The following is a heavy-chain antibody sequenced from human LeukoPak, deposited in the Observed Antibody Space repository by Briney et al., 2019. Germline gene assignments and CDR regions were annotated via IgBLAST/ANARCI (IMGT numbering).Heavy chain of an antibody. CDR3: ARDSSDMVRGVGSFDY. V-gene: IGHV4-34*01. D-gene: IGHD3-10*01. CDR1: GGSISGYY. J-gene: IGHJ4*02. Sequence: SETLSLTCAVYGGSISGYYWSWIRQPPGKGLEWIGEINHSGSTNYNPSLKSRVTISVDTSKNQFSLKLSSVTAADTAVYYCARDSSDMVRGVGSFDYWGQGTLVTVSS. CDR2: INHSGST.